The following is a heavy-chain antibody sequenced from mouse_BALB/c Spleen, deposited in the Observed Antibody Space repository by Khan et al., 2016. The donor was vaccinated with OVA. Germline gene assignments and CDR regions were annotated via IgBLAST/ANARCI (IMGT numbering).Heavy chain of an antibody. CDR3: TRSGYGSFAY. Sequence: VQLQQSGPELVKPGASVKISCKASGYTFTDYNMDWVKQSHGKSLEWIGYIFPNNGDSGYNQKFKTRAALTVDSSSSTAFMVLRSLTSEDSAVYYGTRSGYGSFAYWGRGTLVTVSA. J-gene: IGHJ3*01. D-gene: IGHD1-2*01. CDR1: GYTFTDYN. V-gene: IGHV1S29*02. CDR2: IFPNNGDS.